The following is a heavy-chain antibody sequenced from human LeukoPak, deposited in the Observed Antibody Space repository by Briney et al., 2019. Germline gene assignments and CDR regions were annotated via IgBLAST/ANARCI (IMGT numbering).Heavy chain of an antibody. D-gene: IGHD3-22*01. Sequence: GESLKISCKGSGYGFTSYWIGWVRQMPGKGLEWMGIIYPGDSDTRYSPSFQGQVTISADKSISTAYLQWSSLKASDTAMYYCARPVYYDSSGYYSDAFDIWGQGTMVTVSS. J-gene: IGHJ3*02. CDR3: ARPVYYDSSGYYSDAFDI. CDR2: IYPGDSDT. V-gene: IGHV5-51*01. CDR1: GYGFTSYW.